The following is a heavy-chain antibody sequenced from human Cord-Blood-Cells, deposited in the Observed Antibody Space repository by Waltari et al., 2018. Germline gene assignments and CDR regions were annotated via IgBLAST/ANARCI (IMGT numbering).Heavy chain of an antibody. D-gene: IGHD3-3*01. CDR3: ARRKGGGGGVVPDYYYYDMDV. CDR1: GAPISSSTYS. J-gene: IGHJ6*03. Sequence: QLQLHESGPGLVKPSDTLSLSCTASGAPISSSTYSWAWFPQAPWEGLQLLGIIYDSRRAVSNPTVRSPVTISGDTSKNQFSLKLSFVTAAATAVYYCARRKGGGGGVVPDYYYYDMDVWCKGTTVTVSS. CDR2: IYDSRRA. V-gene: IGHV4-39*01.